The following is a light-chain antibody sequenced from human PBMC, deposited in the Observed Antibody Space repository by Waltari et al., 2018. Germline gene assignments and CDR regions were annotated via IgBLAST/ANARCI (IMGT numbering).Light chain of an antibody. Sequence: QSVLTQPPSVSAAPGQMVSISCSGDIGNNTLSWYQQVPGTAPKLVIHDNNKRPSGTPDRFSASKSATSATLVITGLQTGDEADYFCGSWINSLSTVVFGGRTKLTVL. CDR2: DNN. CDR1: IGNNT. CDR3: GSWINSLSTVV. V-gene: IGLV1-51*01. J-gene: IGLJ2*01.